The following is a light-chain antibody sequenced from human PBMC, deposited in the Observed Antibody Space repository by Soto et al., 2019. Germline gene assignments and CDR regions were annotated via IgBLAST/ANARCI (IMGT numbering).Light chain of an antibody. CDR1: SSNIGAGYD. CDR2: GKN. J-gene: IGLJ2*01. Sequence: QSVLTQPPSVSGAPGQRVTISCTGSSSNIGAGYDVHWYQQLPGTAPKLLIYGKNNRPSGVPDRFSGSKSVTSASLAIRGLQAEDEADYYCQSYDSSRSGYVVFGGGTKLTVL. CDR3: QSYDSSRSGYVV. V-gene: IGLV1-40*01.